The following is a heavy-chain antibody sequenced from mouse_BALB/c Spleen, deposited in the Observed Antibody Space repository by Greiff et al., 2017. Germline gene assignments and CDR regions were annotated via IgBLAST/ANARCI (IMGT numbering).Heavy chain of an antibody. CDR2: INPDSSTI. V-gene: IGHV4-1*02. J-gene: IGHJ1*01. Sequence: EVKLMESGGGLVQPGGSLKLPCAASGFDFSRYWMSWVRQAPGKGLEWIGEINPDSSTINYTPSLKDKFIISRDNAKNTLYLQMSKVRSEDTALYYCARRYVYWYFDVWGAGTTVTVSS. D-gene: IGHD1-3*01. CDR3: ARRYVYWYFDV. CDR1: GFDFSRYW.